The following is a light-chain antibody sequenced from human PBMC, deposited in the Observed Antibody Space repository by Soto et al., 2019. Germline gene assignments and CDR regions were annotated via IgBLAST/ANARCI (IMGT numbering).Light chain of an antibody. CDR2: WAS. Sequence: DKVMTPSPESRAVYMGERATIHCKSSQSVLYSSNNKNYLNWYQQKPGQPPKLLIYWASIRESGVPDRFSGSGSGTDFTLTISSVQPEDVAVYYCQQYYDSPLTFCQGTLLEI. J-gene: IGKJ5*01. CDR1: QSVLYSSNNKNY. V-gene: IGKV4-1*01. CDR3: QQYYDSPLT.